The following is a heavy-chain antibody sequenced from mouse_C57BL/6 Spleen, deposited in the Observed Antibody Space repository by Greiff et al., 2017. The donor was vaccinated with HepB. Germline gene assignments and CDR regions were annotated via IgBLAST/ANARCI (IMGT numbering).Heavy chain of an antibody. V-gene: IGHV5-17*01. Sequence: EVMLVESGGGLVKPGGSLKLSCAASGFTFSDYGMHWVRQAPEKGLEWVAYISSGSSTIYYADTVKGRFTISRDNAKNTRFLQMTSLRSEDTAMYYCARSYYDYDASPWFAYWGQGTLVTVSA. CDR3: ARSYYDYDASPWFAY. D-gene: IGHD2-4*01. CDR2: ISSGSSTI. CDR1: GFTFSDYG. J-gene: IGHJ3*01.